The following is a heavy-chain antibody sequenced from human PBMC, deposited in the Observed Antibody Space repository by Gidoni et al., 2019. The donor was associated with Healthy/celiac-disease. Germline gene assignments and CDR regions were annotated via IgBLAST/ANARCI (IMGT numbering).Heavy chain of an antibody. D-gene: IGHD1-26*01. V-gene: IGHV4-31*03. CDR1: GGAIRSAGYY. Sequence: QVQLQESGPGLVKPSQPLSLTCTFSGGAIRSAGYYWSWIRQHPGKGLESIGYTYYSGSTYYNPSLKSRVTISVDTSKNQFSLKLSSVTAADTAVYYCARDGFGIVTWGQGTLVTVSS. CDR2: TYYSGST. CDR3: ARDGFGIVT. J-gene: IGHJ4*02.